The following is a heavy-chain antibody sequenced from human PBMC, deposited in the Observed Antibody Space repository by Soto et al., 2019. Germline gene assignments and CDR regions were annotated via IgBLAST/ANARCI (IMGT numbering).Heavy chain of an antibody. CDR2: IYYSGST. CDR1: GGSISSYY. J-gene: IGHJ4*02. D-gene: IGHD3-3*01. V-gene: IGHV4-59*08. CDR3: ARLGGYYQALDH. Sequence: SETLSLTCTVSGGSISSYYRSWIRQPPGKGLEWIGYIYYSGSTNYNPSLKSRVTISVDTSKNQFSLKLTSVTAADTAVYYCARLGGYYQALDHWSQGTLVTVS.